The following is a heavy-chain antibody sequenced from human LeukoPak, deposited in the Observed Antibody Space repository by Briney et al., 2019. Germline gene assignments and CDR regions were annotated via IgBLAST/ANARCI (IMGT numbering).Heavy chain of an antibody. CDR3: ARHDSFIPY. V-gene: IGHV3-23*01. CDR2: ISDNEGRT. D-gene: IGHD5-18*01. J-gene: IGHJ4*02. CDR1: GFTFNYYA. Sequence: GGSLRLSCAASGFTFNYYAMSWVRQAPGKGLERVSGISDNEGRTYYTDSVKGRFIISRDKTKNTVFLQMHNLRADDTAVYFCARHDSFIPYWGQGALVTVSS.